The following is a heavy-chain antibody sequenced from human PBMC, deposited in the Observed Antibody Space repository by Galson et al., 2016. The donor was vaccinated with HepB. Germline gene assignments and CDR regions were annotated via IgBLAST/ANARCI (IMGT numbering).Heavy chain of an antibody. V-gene: IGHV3-23*01. J-gene: IGHJ2*01. CDR1: GFTFSSYP. Sequence: SLRLSCAASGFTFSSYPMTWVRQAPGRGLDWVSSIDSGGGGRTYYADSVKGRFIISRGKSKTALYLQMNSLRAEDTAVYYCTRAYVGKARRGTYWYFDLWGRGTLVTVSS. CDR3: TRAYVGKARRGTYWYFDL. D-gene: IGHD4-23*01. CDR2: IDSGGGGRT.